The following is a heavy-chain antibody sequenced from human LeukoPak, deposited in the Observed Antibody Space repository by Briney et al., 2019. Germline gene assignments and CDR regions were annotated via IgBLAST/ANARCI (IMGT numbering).Heavy chain of an antibody. CDR2: IKSDGSQK. V-gene: IGHV3-7*01. Sequence: GGSLRLSCAASGFSFSTYWMTWVRQAPGKGLEGVANIKSDGSQKYCVDSLKGRFTISRDNTKNSLYLQMNSLRAEDTAVYYCARDSGSFFVDFWGQGTLVTVSS. CDR1: GFSFSTYW. CDR3: ARDSGSFFVDF. J-gene: IGHJ4*02. D-gene: IGHD1-26*01.